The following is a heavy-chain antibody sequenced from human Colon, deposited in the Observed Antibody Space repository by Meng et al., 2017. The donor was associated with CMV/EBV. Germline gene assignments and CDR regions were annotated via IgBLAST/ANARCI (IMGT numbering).Heavy chain of an antibody. CDR1: GYSFANQH. CDR2: IYPGNSET. CDR3: ARQGCTDTSCHTIDY. J-gene: IGHJ4*02. V-gene: IGHV5-51*01. Sequence: GESLKISCKASGYSFANQHIAWVRQMPGKGLEMMGIIYPGNSETRYSPPFQGQVTVSADESSTTAHLHWSSLKASDTAIYYCARQGCTDTSCHTIDYWGQGTLVTVSS. D-gene: IGHD2-2*02.